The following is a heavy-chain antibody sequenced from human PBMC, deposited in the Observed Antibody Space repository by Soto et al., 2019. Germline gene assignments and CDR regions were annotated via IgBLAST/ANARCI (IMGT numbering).Heavy chain of an antibody. CDR3: ARGIAPLLGSWIDP. J-gene: IGHJ5*02. V-gene: IGHV3-30-3*01. D-gene: IGHD6-13*01. CDR2: ISYDGSNK. CDR1: GFTFSSYA. Sequence: PGGSRRRSWAASGFTFSSYAMHGVRQAPGKGLEWVAVISYDGSNKYYADSVEGRFTISRDNSKNTLYLQMNSLRAEDTAVYYCARGIAPLLGSWIDPWGQGTLVTVSS.